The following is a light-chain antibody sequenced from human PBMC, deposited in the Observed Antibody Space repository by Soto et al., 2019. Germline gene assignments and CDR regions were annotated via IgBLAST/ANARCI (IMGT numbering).Light chain of an antibody. V-gene: IGKV3-20*01. CDR2: HAS. CDR1: QSVSSN. J-gene: IGKJ5*01. Sequence: EIVLTQSPATLSVSPGERASLSCRASQSVSSNLAWYQQKPGQAPRLLIYHASIRATGIPDRFSGSGSGTDFTLTISRLEPEDFAVYYCQQYGSSPLISFGQGTRWRL. CDR3: QQYGSSPLIS.